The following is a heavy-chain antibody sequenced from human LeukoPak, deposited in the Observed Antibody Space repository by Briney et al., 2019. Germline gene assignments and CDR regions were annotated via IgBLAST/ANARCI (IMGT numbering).Heavy chain of an antibody. D-gene: IGHD3-3*01. Sequence: GRSLRLSCAASGFTFSSYGMHWVRQAPGKGLEWVAVISYDGSNKYYADSVKGRFTISRDNSKNTLYLQMNSPRAEDTAVYYCAKGRNDFWSGSRIDAFDIWGQGTMVTVSS. J-gene: IGHJ3*02. V-gene: IGHV3-30*18. CDR2: ISYDGSNK. CDR1: GFTFSSYG. CDR3: AKGRNDFWSGSRIDAFDI.